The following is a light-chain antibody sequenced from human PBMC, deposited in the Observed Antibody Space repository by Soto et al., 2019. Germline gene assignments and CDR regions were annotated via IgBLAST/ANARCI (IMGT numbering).Light chain of an antibody. J-gene: IGKJ1*01. CDR2: GTS. CDR3: QQYGSSPQT. V-gene: IGKV3-20*01. CDR1: QSVSRSS. Sequence: EIVLTQSPCTLALSPGERATLSCRASQSVSRSSLAWYQQKPGQAPRLLMYGTSSGATGIPERFSGSGSGADFTLTISRLEPEDFEVYYCQQYGSSPQTFGQGTKVDIK.